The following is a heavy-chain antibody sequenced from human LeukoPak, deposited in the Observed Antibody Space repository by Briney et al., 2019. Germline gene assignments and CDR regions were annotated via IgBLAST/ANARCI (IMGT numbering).Heavy chain of an antibody. CDR1: GGSISSYK. CDR3: ARISWGSGGYGLDV. CDR2: IYYSGNT. V-gene: IGHV4-59*06. D-gene: IGHD2-15*01. Sequence: SETLSLTCTVSGGSISSYKWTWIRQHPGKGLEWIGYIYYSGNTYYNPSLKSRITISVDTSKNQFSLKLSSVTAADTAVYYCARISWGSGGYGLDVWGQGTTVTVSS. J-gene: IGHJ6*02.